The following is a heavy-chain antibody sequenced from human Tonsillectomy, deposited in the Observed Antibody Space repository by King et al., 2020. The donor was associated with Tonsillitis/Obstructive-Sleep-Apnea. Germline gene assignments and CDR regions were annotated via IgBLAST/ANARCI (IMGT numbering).Heavy chain of an antibody. D-gene: IGHD3-22*01. CDR3: ETDDYDRSCYFDS. V-gene: IGHV1-18*01. Sequence: QLVQSGAEVKKPGASVKVYCKVSGYTFSTYGISWVRQAPGQGLEWMGWSSAYNGKKNYAEKLQGRVTMTKDTSKRTEYMELRSLRSDDTAVDSCETDDYDRSCYFDSWGQGTLVTVSS. CDR2: SSAYNGKK. CDR1: GYTFSTYG. J-gene: IGHJ4*02.